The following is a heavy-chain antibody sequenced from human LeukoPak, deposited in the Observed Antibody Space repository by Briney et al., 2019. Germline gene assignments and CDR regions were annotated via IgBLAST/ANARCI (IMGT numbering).Heavy chain of an antibody. CDR3: ARDLGPTVTTSDY. CDR1: GFTFLIHA. J-gene: IGHJ4*02. Sequence: PGGSLRLSCVGSGFTFLIHAISWVRQAPEKGLEFVSCIYENGGTTYYADSVKGRFTISRDNAKNSLYLQMNSLRAEDTAVYYCARDLGPTVTTSDYWGQGTLVTVSS. D-gene: IGHD4-17*01. CDR2: IYENGGTT. V-gene: IGHV3-20*04.